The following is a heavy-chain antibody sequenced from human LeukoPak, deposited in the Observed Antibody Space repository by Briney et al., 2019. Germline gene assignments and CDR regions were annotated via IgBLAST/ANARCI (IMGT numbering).Heavy chain of an antibody. CDR1: GFTFSSSS. CDR2: ISNDGGAK. CDR3: AKHAVSKGCRKFDY. V-gene: IGHV3-64D*06. J-gene: IGHJ4*02. Sequence: GGSLRLSCSASGFTFSSSSMNWIRQAPGKGLEFVSAISNDGGAKYYADSVRGRFTISRDNSKNTLFLQMSSLRAEDTAVYYCAKHAVSKGCRKFDYWGQGTLVTVSS. D-gene: IGHD5/OR15-5a*01.